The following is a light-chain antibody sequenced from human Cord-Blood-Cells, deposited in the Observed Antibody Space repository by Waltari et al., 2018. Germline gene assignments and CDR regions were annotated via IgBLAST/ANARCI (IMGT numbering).Light chain of an antibody. CDR3: CSYAGSYTYV. J-gene: IGLJ1*01. Sequence: QSALTQPRSVSGSPGQSVTIPCTGTSSDVGGYNYVSQDHKHPGKAPQLMVYDVSKRPSGVPDRFSGSKSGDTASLTISGLQAEDEAYYYCCSYAGSYTYVFGTGTKVTVL. CDR2: DVS. V-gene: IGLV2-11*01. CDR1: SSDVGGYNY.